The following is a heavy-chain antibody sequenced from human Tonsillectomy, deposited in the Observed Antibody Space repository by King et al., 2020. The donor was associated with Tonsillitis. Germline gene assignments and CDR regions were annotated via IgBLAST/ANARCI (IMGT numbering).Heavy chain of an antibody. CDR3: AKDRFYSRYQLMGYMDV. V-gene: IGHV3-23*04. J-gene: IGHJ6*03. CDR1: GFSFSNYA. D-gene: IGHD2-8*01. CDR2: FSGSGDSS. Sequence: EVQLVESGGGLVQPGGSLRLSCAASGFSFSNYAMTWVRQAPGKGLEWVAAFSGSGDSSYYADSVKGRFTVSRDNSIDTQYLQMNSLRAEDSAVYYCAKDRFYSRYQLMGYMDVWGKGTTVTVSS.